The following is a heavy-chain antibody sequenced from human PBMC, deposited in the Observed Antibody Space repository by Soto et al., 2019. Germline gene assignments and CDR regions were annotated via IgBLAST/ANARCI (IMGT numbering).Heavy chain of an antibody. V-gene: IGHV3-23*01. CDR2: ITTSGGNT. CDR1: GFTFSTHA. CDR3: AGRYCTNGVCYTNYYYYIDV. Sequence: PGGSLRLSCAASGFTFSTHAMSWVRQAPGKGLEWVSTITTSGGNTYYADSVQGRFTISRDNSKNTLYLQMNSLRAEDTAVYYCAGRYCTNGVCYTNYYYYIDVWGKGTTVTVSS. D-gene: IGHD2-8*01. J-gene: IGHJ6*03.